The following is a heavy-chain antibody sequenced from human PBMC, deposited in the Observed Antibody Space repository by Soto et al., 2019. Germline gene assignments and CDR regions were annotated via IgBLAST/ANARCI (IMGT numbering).Heavy chain of an antibody. J-gene: IGHJ6*03. V-gene: IGHV3-48*01. CDR1: GFTFSSYS. CDR3: TRTAYMDV. D-gene: IGHD2-2*01. Sequence: GGSLRLSCAASGFTFSSYSMNWVRQAPGKGLEWVSYISGGGTTIYYADSVKGRFTISRDNAKNSLYLQMDSLRAEDTAVYHTTRTAYMDVWGAGTTVTVSS. CDR2: ISGGGTTI.